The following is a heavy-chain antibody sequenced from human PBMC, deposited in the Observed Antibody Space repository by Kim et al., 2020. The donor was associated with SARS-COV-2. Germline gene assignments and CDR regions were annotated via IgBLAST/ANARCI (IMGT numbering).Heavy chain of an antibody. D-gene: IGHD6-13*01. V-gene: IGHV4-4*02. J-gene: IGHJ6*02. CDR3: ARVRSSSWYGYYYYGMDV. CDR1: GGSISSSNW. Sequence: SETLSLTCAVSGGSISSSNWWSWVRQPPGKGLEWIGEIYHSGSTNYNPSLKSRVTISVDKSKNQFSLKLSSVTAADTAVYYCARVRSSSWYGYYYYGMDVWGQGTTVTVSS. CDR2: IYHSGST.